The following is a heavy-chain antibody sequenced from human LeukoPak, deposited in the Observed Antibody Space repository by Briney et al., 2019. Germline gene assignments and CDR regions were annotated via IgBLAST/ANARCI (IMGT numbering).Heavy chain of an antibody. Sequence: GGSLRLSCAASGFTFKSYGMTWVRQVPGKGLEWVSSITGSGGSTKYADSVNGRFTISRDNSKNTLSLQMTGLRVEDTAVYYCARKVAVAMDLDYWGQGTLVTVSS. CDR1: GFTFKSYG. D-gene: IGHD5-18*01. CDR3: ARKVAVAMDLDY. V-gene: IGHV3-23*01. J-gene: IGHJ4*02. CDR2: ITGSGGST.